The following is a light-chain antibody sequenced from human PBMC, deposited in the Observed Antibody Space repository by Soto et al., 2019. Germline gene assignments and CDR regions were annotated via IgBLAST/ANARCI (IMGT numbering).Light chain of an antibody. J-gene: IGLJ1*01. CDR1: SSNIGAEYD. V-gene: IGLV1-40*01. CDR2: GNS. CDR3: QSYDSSLRGSV. Sequence: QSVLTQPPSLSGAPGQRVTISCTGSSSNIGAEYDVHWYQQVPGTAPKLLIFGNSNRPSGVPDRFSGSKSDTSASLAITGLQAEDEADYYCQSYDSSLRGSVFGTGTKLIVL.